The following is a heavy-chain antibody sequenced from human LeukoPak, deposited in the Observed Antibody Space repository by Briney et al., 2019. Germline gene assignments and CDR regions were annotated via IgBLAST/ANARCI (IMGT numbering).Heavy chain of an antibody. Sequence: SETLSLTCTVSGGSISSSSYYWGWIRQPPGKGLDWIGSIYYSGSTYYNPSLKSRVTISVDTSKNQFSLKLSSVTAADTAVYYCARRSRNCGGDCYGRTDGAFDIWGQGTMVTVSS. V-gene: IGHV4-39*01. J-gene: IGHJ3*02. CDR2: IYYSGST. CDR1: GGSISSSSYY. D-gene: IGHD2-21*01. CDR3: ARRSRNCGGDCYGRTDGAFDI.